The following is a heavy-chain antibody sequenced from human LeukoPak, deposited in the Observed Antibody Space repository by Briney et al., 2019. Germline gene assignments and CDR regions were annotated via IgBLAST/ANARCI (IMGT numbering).Heavy chain of an antibody. V-gene: IGHV3-30*02. CDR2: IRYDGSNK. Sequence: HSGGSLRLSCAASGFTFSSYGMQWVRQAPGKGLEWVAFIRYDGSNKYYADSVKGRFTISRDNSKNTLDLQMNSLRAEDTAVYYCAKVFMTTVDYWGQGTLVTVSS. J-gene: IGHJ4*02. CDR1: GFTFSSYG. D-gene: IGHD4-11*01. CDR3: AKVFMTTVDY.